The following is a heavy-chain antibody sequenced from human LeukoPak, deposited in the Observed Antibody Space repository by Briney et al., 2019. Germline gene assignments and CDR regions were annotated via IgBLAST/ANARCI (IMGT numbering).Heavy chain of an antibody. J-gene: IGHJ3*02. CDR3: ARELYSGSPSTDDAFDI. CDR2: MYSSGST. D-gene: IGHD1-26*01. Sequence: SETLSLTCTVSGGSISITSYYWGWIRQPPGKGLEWIGSMYSSGSTYYNPSLKSRVTISVDTSKNQFSLKLSSVTAADTAVYYCARELYSGSPSTDDAFDIWGQGTMVTVSS. V-gene: IGHV4-39*07. CDR1: GGSISITSYY.